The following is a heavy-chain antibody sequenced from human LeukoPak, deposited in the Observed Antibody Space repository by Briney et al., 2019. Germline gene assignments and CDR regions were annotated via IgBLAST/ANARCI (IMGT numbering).Heavy chain of an antibody. CDR2: IYPGESIYASENT. Sequence: SETPSLTCSVSGVSISAYYWSWIRQPAGKGLEWIGRIYPGESIYASENTNYNPSLKSRVCMSGDTSKNQVSLKLRSVTAADTAVYYCARDPTTVTTIFDSWGQGTLVTVSS. CDR1: GVSISAYY. V-gene: IGHV4-4*07. D-gene: IGHD4-17*01. J-gene: IGHJ4*02. CDR3: ARDPTTVTTIFDS.